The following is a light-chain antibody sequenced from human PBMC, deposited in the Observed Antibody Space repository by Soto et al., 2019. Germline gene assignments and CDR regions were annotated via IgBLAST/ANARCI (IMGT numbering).Light chain of an antibody. CDR1: QNINTY. J-gene: IGKJ1*01. CDR3: QQTYDTPRT. CDR2: AAS. V-gene: IGKV1-39*01. Sequence: DIQMTQSPSSLSASVGDRITITCRTSQNINTYLNWYQQNPGKAPKLLISAASSLVSGVPSRFSGSGSGTDFTLTITSLQAEDFATYYCQQTYDTPRTFGQGTKVEIK.